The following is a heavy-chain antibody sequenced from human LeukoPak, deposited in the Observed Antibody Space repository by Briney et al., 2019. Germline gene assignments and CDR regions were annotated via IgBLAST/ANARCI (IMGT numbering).Heavy chain of an antibody. Sequence: ASVKVSCKASGYTFTSYDINWVRQATGQGLEWMGWMNPNSGNTGYAQKFQGRVTITRNTSISTAYMELSSLRSEDTAVYYCARESGYQLLLGYYMDVWGKGTTVTVSS. CDR3: ARESGYQLLLGYYMDV. CDR1: GYTFTSYD. V-gene: IGHV1-8*03. J-gene: IGHJ6*03. D-gene: IGHD2-2*01. CDR2: MNPNSGNT.